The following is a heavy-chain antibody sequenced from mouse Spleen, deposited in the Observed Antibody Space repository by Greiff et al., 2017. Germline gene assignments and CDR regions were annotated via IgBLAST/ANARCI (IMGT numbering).Heavy chain of an antibody. V-gene: IGHV1-80*01. CDR3: ARESYGSSYEDAMDY. J-gene: IGHJ4*01. D-gene: IGHD1-1*01. CDR2: IYPGDGDT. CDR1: GYAFSSYW. Sequence: VQLQQSGAELVKPGASVKISCKASGYAFSSYWMNWVKQRPGKGLEWIGQIYPGDGDTNYNGKFKGKATLTADKSSSTAYMQLSSLTSEDSAVYFCARESYGSSYEDAMDYWGQGTSVTVSS.